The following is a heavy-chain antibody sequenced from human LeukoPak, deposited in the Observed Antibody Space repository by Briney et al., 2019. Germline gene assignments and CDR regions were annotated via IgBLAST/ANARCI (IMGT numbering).Heavy chain of an antibody. Sequence: GGSLRLSCVVSEFTISRNYMSWVRQAPGKGLEWVSIIYSDGSTYYADSVKGRFTISRDNSKNTLYLEVNGLRADDTAIYYCARQQNIRGLITVVDSWGQGTLVTVSS. CDR1: EFTISRNY. J-gene: IGHJ4*02. D-gene: IGHD3-10*01. CDR3: ARQQNIRGLITVVDS. V-gene: IGHV3-66*04. CDR2: IYSDGST.